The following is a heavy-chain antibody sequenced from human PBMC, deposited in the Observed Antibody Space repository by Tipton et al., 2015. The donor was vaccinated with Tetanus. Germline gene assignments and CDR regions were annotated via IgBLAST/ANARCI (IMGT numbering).Heavy chain of an antibody. CDR1: GGSDNTLYS. Sequence: LRLSCTVSGGSDNTLYSWGWIRQPPGKGLEWIGIIHYSGSTYYNPSLKSPVTISADTSRTHFSLNLSSATAADTAVYYCARKTGDTLGGRGAFDIWGQGTMLTVSS. V-gene: IGHV4-39*01. J-gene: IGHJ3*02. CDR2: IHYSGST. D-gene: IGHD7-27*01. CDR3: ARKTGDTLGGRGAFDI.